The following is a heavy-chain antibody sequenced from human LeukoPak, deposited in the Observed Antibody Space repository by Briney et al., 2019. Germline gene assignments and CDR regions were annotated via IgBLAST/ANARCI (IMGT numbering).Heavy chain of an antibody. V-gene: IGHV4-59*11. CDR1: GGSISTHY. CDR2: VLYSGIT. D-gene: IGHD4-17*01. Sequence: SETLSLTCTISGGSISTHYWTWIRQPPGKGLEWIGYVLYSGITNYNLSLRSRITISVDTSQNQFSLSLRSVTAADTAVYYCARDLTTVTKGFDIWGQGTMVTVSS. CDR3: ARDLTTVTKGFDI. J-gene: IGHJ3*02.